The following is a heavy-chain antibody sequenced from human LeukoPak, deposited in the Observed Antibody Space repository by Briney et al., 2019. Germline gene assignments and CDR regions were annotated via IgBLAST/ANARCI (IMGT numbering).Heavy chain of an antibody. CDR2: INPNSGGT. J-gene: IGHJ4*02. V-gene: IGHV1-2*02. Sequence: ASVKDSCKASGYTFTGYYMHWVRQAPGQGLEWMGWINPNSGGTNYAQKFQGRVTMTRDTSISTAYMELSRLRSDDTAVYYCARGLWLQLERLGSLYFDYWGQGTLVTVSS. CDR3: ARGLWLQLERLGSLYFDY. CDR1: GYTFTGYY. D-gene: IGHD1-1*01.